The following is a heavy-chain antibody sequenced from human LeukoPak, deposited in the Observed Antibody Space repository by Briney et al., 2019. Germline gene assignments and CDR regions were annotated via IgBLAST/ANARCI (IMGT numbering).Heavy chain of an antibody. D-gene: IGHD1-26*01. J-gene: IGHJ6*02. Sequence: GGSLRLSCAASGFTVSSTYMSWVRQAPGKGLEWVSVIYKDGKIYYIDSVKGRFTISRDNAKNSLYLQMNSLRAEDTAVYYCAGGATYYYYGMDVWGQGTTVTVSS. CDR3: AGGATYYYYGMDV. CDR1: GFTVSSTY. CDR2: IYKDGKI. V-gene: IGHV3-53*01.